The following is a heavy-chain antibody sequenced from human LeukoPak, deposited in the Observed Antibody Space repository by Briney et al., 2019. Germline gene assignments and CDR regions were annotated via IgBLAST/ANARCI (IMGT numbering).Heavy chain of an antibody. J-gene: IGHJ4*02. V-gene: IGHV4-30-2*01. CDR3: ARVGSSWWYFDY. Sequence: PSQTLSLTCTVSGGSISSGGYYWSWIRQPPGKGLEWIGYIYHSGSTYYSPSLKSRVTISVDRSKNQFSLKLSSVTAADTAVYYCARVGSSWWYFDYWGQGTLVTVSS. CDR1: GGSISSGGYY. D-gene: IGHD6-13*01. CDR2: IYHSGST.